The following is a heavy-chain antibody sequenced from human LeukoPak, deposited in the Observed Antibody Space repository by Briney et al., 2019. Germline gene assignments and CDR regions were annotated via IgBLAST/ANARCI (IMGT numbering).Heavy chain of an antibody. CDR2: ISSSSSYI. Sequence: KPGGSLRLSCAASGFTFSSYSMNWVRQAPGKGLEWVSSISSSSSYIYYADSVKGRFTISRDNAKNSLYLQMNSLRAEDTAVYYCARGGEAAAATGEADYWGQGTLVTVSS. V-gene: IGHV3-21*01. D-gene: IGHD6-13*01. J-gene: IGHJ4*02. CDR3: ARGGEAAAATGEADY. CDR1: GFTFSSYS.